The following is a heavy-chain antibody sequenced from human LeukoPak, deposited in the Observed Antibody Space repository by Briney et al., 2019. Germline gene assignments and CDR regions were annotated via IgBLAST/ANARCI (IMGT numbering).Heavy chain of an antibody. J-gene: IGHJ3*02. V-gene: IGHV1-69*04. CDR3: ARKDEGGNDGFAI. CDR2: IIPILGTA. Sequence: ASVTVSCKASGGTFNTYAISWVRQAPGQGLEWMGRIIPILGTADYAHKFQGSVTMTPDTSTSTAYIGLRSLRSDDPAVYYCARKDEGGNDGFAIWGQGTMVTVSS. D-gene: IGHD5-24*01. CDR1: GGTFNTYA.